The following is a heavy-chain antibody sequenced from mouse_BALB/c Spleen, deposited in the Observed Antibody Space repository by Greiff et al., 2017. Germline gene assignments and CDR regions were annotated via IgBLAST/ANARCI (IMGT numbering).Heavy chain of an antibody. CDR3: TREGHYRPFDY. V-gene: IGHV1S22*01. CDR1: GYTFTSYW. CDR2: IYPGSGST. J-gene: IGHJ2*01. Sequence: LQQPGSELVRPGASVKLSCKASGYTFTSYWMHWVKQRPGQGLEWIGNIYPGSGSTNYDEKFKSKATLTVDTSSSTAYMQLSSLTSEDSAVYYCTREGHYRPFDYWGQGTTLTVSS. D-gene: IGHD2-14*01.